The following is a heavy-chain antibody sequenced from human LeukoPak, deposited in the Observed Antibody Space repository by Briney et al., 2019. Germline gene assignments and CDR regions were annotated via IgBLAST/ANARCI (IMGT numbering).Heavy chain of an antibody. CDR3: ARLLRGYYYDSSGYPY. CDR2: ISSSGSTI. CDR1: GFTFSSYG. J-gene: IGHJ4*02. D-gene: IGHD3-22*01. Sequence: PGGSLRLSCAASGFTFSSYGMHWVRQAPGKGLEWVSYISSSGSTIYYADSVKGRFTISRDNAKNSLYLQMNSLRAEDTAVYYCARLLRGYYYDSSGYPYWGQGTLVTVSS. V-gene: IGHV3-48*04.